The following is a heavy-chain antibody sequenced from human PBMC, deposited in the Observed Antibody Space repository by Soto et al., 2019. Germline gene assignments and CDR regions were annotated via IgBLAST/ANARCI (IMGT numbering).Heavy chain of an antibody. J-gene: IGHJ4*02. D-gene: IGHD2-15*01. CDR1: GGSVSSGYY. Sequence: SETLSLTCLVSGGSVSSGYYWNWIRQSPGKGLEWIGHLYYTGSTNYNPSLKSRVTISVDTSKNQFFLNLTSVTAADTAVYYCARGPIPVVRRYFDSWGQGIPVTVSS. CDR2: LYYTGST. V-gene: IGHV4-61*01. CDR3: ARGPIPVVRRYFDS.